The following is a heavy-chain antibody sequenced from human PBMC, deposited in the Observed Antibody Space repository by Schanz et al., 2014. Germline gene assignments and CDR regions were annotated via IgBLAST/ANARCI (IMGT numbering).Heavy chain of an antibody. Sequence: QVQLVQSGAEMKKPGSSMKVSCKAYGGTFSKSVITWVRQAPGQGLEWMGGIIPIFGTTNYAQKFQGRVTITADESTSTAYMDLNSLKSEDTAVYYCAIGVGTTTGHNWFDPWGQGTPVTVSS. CDR1: GGTFSKSV. CDR2: IIPIFGTT. D-gene: IGHD1-26*01. J-gene: IGHJ5*02. V-gene: IGHV1-69*01. CDR3: AIGVGTTTGHNWFDP.